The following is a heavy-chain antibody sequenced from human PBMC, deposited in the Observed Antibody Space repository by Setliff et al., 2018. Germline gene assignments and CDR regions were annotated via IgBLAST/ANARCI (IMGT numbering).Heavy chain of an antibody. V-gene: IGHV3-7*01. J-gene: IGHJ4*02. CDR2: INPDGSEK. Sequence: LSLTCAASGFSFSSYWVSWVRQAPGKGLEWLASINPDGSEKYYVDSVKGRFTISRDNAKNSLSLQMNSLRTEDTAVYYCFGAGTCSYWGQGTQVTVSS. CDR1: GFSFSSYW. CDR3: FGAGTCSY. D-gene: IGHD3-10*01.